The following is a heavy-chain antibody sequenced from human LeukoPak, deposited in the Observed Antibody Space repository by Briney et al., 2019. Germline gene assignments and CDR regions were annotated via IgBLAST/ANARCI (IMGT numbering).Heavy chain of an antibody. CDR1: GFTFSSYA. J-gene: IGHJ4*02. CDR3: AKDGGSEADLYGDYVAFDY. CDR2: ISGSGGST. D-gene: IGHD4-17*01. Sequence: TGGSLRLSCAASGFTFSSYAMSWVRQAPGKGLEWVSAISGSGGSTYYADSVKGRFTISRDNSKNTLYLQMNSLRAEDTAVYYCAKDGGSEADLYGDYVAFDYWGQGTLVTVSS. V-gene: IGHV3-23*01.